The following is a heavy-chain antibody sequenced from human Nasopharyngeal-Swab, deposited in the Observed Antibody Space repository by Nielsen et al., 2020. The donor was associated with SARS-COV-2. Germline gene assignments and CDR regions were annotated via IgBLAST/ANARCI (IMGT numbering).Heavy chain of an antibody. D-gene: IGHD4-17*01. Sequence: GGSLRLSCAASGFTFDDYAMHWVRQAPGKGLEWVSLISWDGGSTYYADSVKGRFTISRDNSKNSLYLQMNSLRAEDTALYYCAKDGGVGDRGRFDYWGQGTLVTASS. CDR1: GFTFDDYA. V-gene: IGHV3-43D*03. CDR2: ISWDGGST. CDR3: AKDGGVGDRGRFDY. J-gene: IGHJ4*02.